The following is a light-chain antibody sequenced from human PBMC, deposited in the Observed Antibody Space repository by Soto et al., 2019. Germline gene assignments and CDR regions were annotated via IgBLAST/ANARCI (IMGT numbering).Light chain of an antibody. V-gene: IGLV2-14*01. CDR2: DVS. CDR1: SNYVGGYNY. Sequence: QSVLTQPASVSGSPGQSITISCTGTSNYVGGYNYVSWYQQHPGKAPKLMIYDVSNRPSGVSNRFSGSKSGNTASLTISGLQAEDEADYYCSSYTSSSTYVFGTGTQVTVL. J-gene: IGLJ1*01. CDR3: SSYTSSSTYV.